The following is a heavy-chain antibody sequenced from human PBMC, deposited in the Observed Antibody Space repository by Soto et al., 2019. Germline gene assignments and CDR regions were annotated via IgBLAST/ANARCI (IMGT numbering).Heavy chain of an antibody. Sequence: SETLSLTCTVSGDSISGYYWSWIRQPPGKGLEWIGYIYYSGSTNYNPSLKGRVTMSVDTSKNQFSLKLTSVTAADTAMYFCAKYRRTDAEGYTFDYWGQGALVTVS. CDR2: IYYSGST. J-gene: IGHJ4*02. D-gene: IGHD2-15*01. CDR1: GDSISGYY. V-gene: IGHV4-59*01. CDR3: AKYRRTDAEGYTFDY.